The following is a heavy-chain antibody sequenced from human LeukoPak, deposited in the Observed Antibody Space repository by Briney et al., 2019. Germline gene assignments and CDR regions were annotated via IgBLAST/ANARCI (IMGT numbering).Heavy chain of an antibody. CDR2: ISAYNGNT. J-gene: IGHJ4*02. CDR1: GYAFTSYG. V-gene: IGHV1-18*01. D-gene: IGHD3-16*02. Sequence: ASVKVSCKASGYAFTSYGISWVRQAPGQGLEWMGWISAYNGNTNYAQKLQGRVTMTTDTSTSTAYMELRSLRSDDTAVYYCARVRLYDYVWGSYRQTGGYFDYWGQGTLVTVSS. CDR3: ARVRLYDYVWGSYRQTGGYFDY.